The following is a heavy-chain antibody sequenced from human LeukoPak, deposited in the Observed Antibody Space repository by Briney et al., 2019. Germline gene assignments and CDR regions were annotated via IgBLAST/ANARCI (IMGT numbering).Heavy chain of an antibody. CDR3: ATGGYQLLYTGWAFDI. D-gene: IGHD2-2*02. V-gene: IGHV1-24*01. CDR1: GYTFTELS. J-gene: IGHJ3*02. Sequence: ASVKVSCKVSGYTFTELSMHWVRQAPGKGLEWMGGSDPEDGETIYAQKFQGRVTMTEDTSTDTAYMELSSLRSEDTAVYYCATGGYQLLYTGWAFDIWGQGTMVTVSS. CDR2: SDPEDGET.